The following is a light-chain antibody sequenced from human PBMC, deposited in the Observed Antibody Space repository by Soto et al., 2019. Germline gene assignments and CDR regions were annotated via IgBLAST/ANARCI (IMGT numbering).Light chain of an antibody. CDR3: QQSYSSPPT. J-gene: IGKJ1*01. V-gene: IGKV1-39*01. CDR1: QSISNH. Sequence: DIQMTQSPSSLSASVEDRVIITCRASQSISNHLNWYQQKPGKAPKLLIFAASSLQSGVPSRFSGSRSGPDFTLTTSSLQPEDFATYYCQQSYSSPPTFGQGTKV. CDR2: AAS.